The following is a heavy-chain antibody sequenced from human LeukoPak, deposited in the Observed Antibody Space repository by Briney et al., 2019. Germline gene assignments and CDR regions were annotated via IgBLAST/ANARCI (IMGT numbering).Heavy chain of an antibody. V-gene: IGHV5-51*01. J-gene: IGHJ4*02. CDR1: GYTFTHQW. D-gene: IGHD3-10*01. CDR2: IYPRDSDT. CDR3: ARHSYVIGAI. Sequence: GESRKISCKASGYTFTHQWIGWVRQKSGSGLEWMGIIYPRDSDTRYSPSFQGHVSISADTSINTAYLEWSRLEASDTAIYYCARHSYVIGAIWGQGTLVTVSS.